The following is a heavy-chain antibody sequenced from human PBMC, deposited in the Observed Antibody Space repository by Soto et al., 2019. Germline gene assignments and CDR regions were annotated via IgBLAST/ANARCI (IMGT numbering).Heavy chain of an antibody. D-gene: IGHD6-13*01. CDR1: GFTFSSYA. V-gene: IGHV3-23*01. J-gene: IGHJ4*02. Sequence: GGSLRLSCAASGFTFSSYAMSWVRQAPGKGLEWVSAISGSGGSTYYADSVKGRFTISRDNSKNTLYLQMNSLRAEDTAVYYCAKSGTFLIAAYDYWGQCTLVTVSS. CDR3: AKSGTFLIAAYDY. CDR2: ISGSGGST.